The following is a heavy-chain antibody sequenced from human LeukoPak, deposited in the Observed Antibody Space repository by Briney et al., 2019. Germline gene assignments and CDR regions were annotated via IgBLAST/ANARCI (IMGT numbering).Heavy chain of an antibody. Sequence: GESLKISCKGSGYSFTSYWIGWVRQMPGKGLEWMGIIYPGDPDTRYSPSFQGQVTISADKSVTTAYLQWSSLKASDTAMYYCAMAAAGTGYYFDYWGQGTLVTVSS. CDR3: AMAAAGTGYYFDY. V-gene: IGHV5-51*01. CDR1: GYSFTSYW. CDR2: IYPGDPDT. D-gene: IGHD6-13*01. J-gene: IGHJ4*02.